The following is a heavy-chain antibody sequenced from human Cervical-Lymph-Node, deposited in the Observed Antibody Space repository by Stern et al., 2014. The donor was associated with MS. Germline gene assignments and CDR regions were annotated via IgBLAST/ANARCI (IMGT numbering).Heavy chain of an antibody. CDR3: ARTRYSSSWYTFDP. J-gene: IGHJ5*02. V-gene: IGHV5-51*03. Sequence: VQLVESGAEVKKPGESLKISCTGSGYSFTSYYILWVRHVPGKGLEWMGIIQPGDPETRYSPSFQGQVTISADKSINTAYLQWRSLKASDTAMYYCARTRYSSSWYTFDPWGQGTLVTVSS. CDR2: IQPGDPET. CDR1: GYSFTSYY. D-gene: IGHD6-13*01.